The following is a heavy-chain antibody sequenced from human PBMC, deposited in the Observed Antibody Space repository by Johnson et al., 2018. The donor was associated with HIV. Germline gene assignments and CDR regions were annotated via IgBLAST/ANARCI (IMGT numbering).Heavy chain of an antibody. V-gene: IGHV3-7*05. CDR3: ARERSGTIAFDI. D-gene: IGHD1-7*01. CDR1: GFTFSSYA. Sequence: VQLVESGGGLVQPGGSLRLSCAASGFTFSSYAMSWVRQAPGKGLEWVANIKQDGSEKYYVDSVKGRFTISRDNAKNSLYLQMNSLRAEDTAVYYCARERSGTIAFDIWGQGTMVTVSS. J-gene: IGHJ3*02. CDR2: IKQDGSEK.